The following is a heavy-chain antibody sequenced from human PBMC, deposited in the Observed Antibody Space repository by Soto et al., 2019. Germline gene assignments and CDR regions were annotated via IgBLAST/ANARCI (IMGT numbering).Heavy chain of an antibody. D-gene: IGHD4-17*01. CDR1: GGSISSGGYS. CDR3: ARVVTTTSYYYYGMDV. V-gene: IGHV4-30-2*01. J-gene: IGHJ6*02. Sequence: PSETLSLTCAVSGGSISSGGYSWSWIRQPPGKGLEWIGYIYHSGSTYYNPSLKSRVTISVDRSKNQFSLKLSSVTAADTAVYYCARVVTTTSYYYYGMDVWGQGTTVTVSS. CDR2: IYHSGST.